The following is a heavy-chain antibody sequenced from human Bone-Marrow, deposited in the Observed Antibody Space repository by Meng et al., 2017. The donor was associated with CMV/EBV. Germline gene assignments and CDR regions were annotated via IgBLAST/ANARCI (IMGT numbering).Heavy chain of an antibody. CDR2: ISNSGNTT. CDR1: GFTFSSYS. Sequence: GESLKISCAASGFTFSSYSMNWVRQAPGKGLEWVSYISNSGNTTYYADYVKGRFTISRDNAKNTVYVQMNSLRIEDKAVYYCARKAGDASGYFETDRGDFDYWGQGTLVTVSS. D-gene: IGHD3-22*01. V-gene: IGHV3-48*01. CDR3: ARKAGDASGYFETDRGDFDY. J-gene: IGHJ4*02.